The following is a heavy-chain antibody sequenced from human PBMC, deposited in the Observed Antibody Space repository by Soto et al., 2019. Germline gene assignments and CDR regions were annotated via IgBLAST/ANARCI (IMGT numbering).Heavy chain of an antibody. CDR2: ISSSSSYI. J-gene: IGHJ1*01. CDR1: GFTFSSYS. D-gene: IGHD5-12*01. CDR3: ARDFSDIVAASEYFQH. V-gene: IGHV3-21*01. Sequence: GGSLRLSCAASGFTFSSYSMNWVRQAPGKGLEWVSSISSSSSYIYYADSVKGRFTISRDNAKNSLYLQMNSLRAEDTAVYYCARDFSDIVAASEYFQHWGQGTLVTVSS.